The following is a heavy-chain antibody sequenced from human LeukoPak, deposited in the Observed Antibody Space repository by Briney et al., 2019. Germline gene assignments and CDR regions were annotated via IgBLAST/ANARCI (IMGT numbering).Heavy chain of an antibody. J-gene: IGHJ3*02. Sequence: GGSLKLSCAASGFTFSGSAMHWVRQASGKGLEWVGRNRSKANSYATAYAASVKGRFTISRDDSKNTAYLQMNSLKTEDTAVYYCTRRPGTTGTAFDIWGQGTMVTVSS. V-gene: IGHV3-73*01. CDR2: NRSKANSYAT. CDR3: TRRPGTTGTAFDI. CDR1: GFTFSGSA. D-gene: IGHD1-1*01.